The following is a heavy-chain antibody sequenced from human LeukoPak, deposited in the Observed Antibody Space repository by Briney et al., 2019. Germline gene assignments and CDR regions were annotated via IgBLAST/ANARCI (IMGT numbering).Heavy chain of an antibody. Sequence: ASVKVSXKASGYTFTGYYMHWVRQAPGQGLEWMGRINPNSGGTNYAQKFQGRVTMTRDTSISTAYMELSRLRSDDTAVYYCARDYCSGGSCYSIDDYWGQGTLVTVSS. CDR2: INPNSGGT. CDR1: GYTFTGYY. D-gene: IGHD2-15*01. V-gene: IGHV1-2*06. CDR3: ARDYCSGGSCYSIDDY. J-gene: IGHJ4*02.